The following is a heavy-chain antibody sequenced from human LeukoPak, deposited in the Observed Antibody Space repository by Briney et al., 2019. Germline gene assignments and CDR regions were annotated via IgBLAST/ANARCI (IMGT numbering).Heavy chain of an antibody. D-gene: IGHD3-10*01. CDR2: VSNSGDYI. V-gene: IGHV3-21*06. CDR3: ARVEWFGGDIDY. CDR1: GFSFSSYR. Sequence: GGSLRLSCAASGFSFSSYRMNWVRQAPGKGLEWVSSVSNSGDYIHYADSVKGRCTISRDNSKNSLYLQMNSLRAEDTAVYYCARVEWFGGDIDYWGQGTLVTVSS. J-gene: IGHJ4*02.